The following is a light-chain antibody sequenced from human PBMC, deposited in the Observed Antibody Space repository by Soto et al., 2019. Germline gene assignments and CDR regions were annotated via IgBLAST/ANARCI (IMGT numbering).Light chain of an antibody. CDR2: GNS. CDR1: SSNIGAGYD. V-gene: IGLV1-40*01. J-gene: IGLJ3*02. CDR3: QSYDSSLSAWV. Sequence: QSVLTQPPSVPGAPGQTVTISCTGSSSNIGAGYDVHWYQQLPGTAPKLLIYGNSNRPSGVPDRFSGSKSGTSASLAITGLQAEDEADYYCQSYDSSLSAWVFGGGTKLTVL.